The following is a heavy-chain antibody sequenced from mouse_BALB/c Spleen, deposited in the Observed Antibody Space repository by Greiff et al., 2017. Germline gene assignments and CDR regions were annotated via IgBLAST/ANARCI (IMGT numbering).Heavy chain of an antibody. CDR1: GYSFTSYY. V-gene: IGHV1S135*01. D-gene: IGHD2-14*01. J-gene: IGHJ4*01. CDR3: ARGGYRSLYAMDY. Sequence: EVQLQQSGPELMKPGASVKISCKASGYSFTSYYMHWVKQSHGKSLEWIGYIDPFNGGTSYNQKFKGKATLTVDKSSSTAYMHLSSLTSEDSAVFYCARGGYRSLYAMDYWGQGTPVTASS. CDR2: IDPFNGGT.